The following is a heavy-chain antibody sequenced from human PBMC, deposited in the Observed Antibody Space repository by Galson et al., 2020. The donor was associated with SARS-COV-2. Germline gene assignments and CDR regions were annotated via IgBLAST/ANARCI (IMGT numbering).Heavy chain of an antibody. Sequence: SETLSLTCTVSGYSISSGYYWGWIRQPPGKGLEWIGSIYHSGSTYYNPSLKSRVTISVDTSKNQFSLKLSSVTAADTAVYYCASPNSGYDGWSLGGWIDYWGQGTLVTVSS. J-gene: IGHJ4*02. CDR3: ASPNSGYDGWSLGGWIDY. D-gene: IGHD5-12*01. CDR1: GYSISSGYY. CDR2: IYHSGST. V-gene: IGHV4-38-2*02.